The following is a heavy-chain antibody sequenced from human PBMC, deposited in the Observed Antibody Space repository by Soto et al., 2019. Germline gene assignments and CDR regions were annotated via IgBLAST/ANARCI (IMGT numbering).Heavy chain of an antibody. J-gene: IGHJ6*02. CDR3: ARVSGIYYYGMDV. Sequence: SETLSLTCTVSGGSISSYYWSWIRQPPGKGLEWIGEINHSGSTNYNPSLKSRVNISEDTSKNQISLKLSSVTAADTAVYYCARVSGIYYYGMDVWGQGTTVT. V-gene: IGHV4-34*01. CDR1: GGSISSYY. CDR2: INHSGST. D-gene: IGHD3-10*01.